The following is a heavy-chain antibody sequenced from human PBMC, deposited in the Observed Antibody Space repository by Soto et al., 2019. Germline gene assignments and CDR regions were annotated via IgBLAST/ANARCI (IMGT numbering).Heavy chain of an antibody. CDR3: ARALASSGMDV. V-gene: IGHV1-46*04. J-gene: IGHJ6*02. CDR2: IKPIDGGT. D-gene: IGHD6-13*01. Sequence: QVQLVQSGAEVMNPGASVKVSCKASGYTFTTFSIHWVRQAPGQGLAWMGIIKPIDGGTSYAQKMQGRVNMTRDTSTSTVYMELASLTSGDTAVCYWARALASSGMDVWGPGTTGTVSS. CDR1: GYTFTTFS.